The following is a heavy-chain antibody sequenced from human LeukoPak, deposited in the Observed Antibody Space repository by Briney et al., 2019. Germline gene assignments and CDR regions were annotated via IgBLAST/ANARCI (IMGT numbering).Heavy chain of an antibody. CDR3: ARDAAFIAAAGTFDY. D-gene: IGHD6-13*01. J-gene: IGHJ4*02. CDR1: GFTFSSYE. CDR2: ISSSGSTI. V-gene: IGHV3-48*03. Sequence: GGSLRLSCAASGFTFSSYEMHWVRQAPGKGLEWVSHISSSGSTIYYADSVKGRFTISRDNAKHSLYLQMNGLRAEDTAVYYCARDAAFIAAAGTFDYWGQGTLVTVSS.